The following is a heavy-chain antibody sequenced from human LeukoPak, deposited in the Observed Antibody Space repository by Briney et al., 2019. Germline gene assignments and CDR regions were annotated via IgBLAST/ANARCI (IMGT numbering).Heavy chain of an antibody. V-gene: IGHV4-31*03. J-gene: IGHJ4*02. CDR1: GGSISSGGYY. D-gene: IGHD3-22*01. Sequence: SETLSLTCTVSGGSISSGGYYWSWIRQHPGKGLEWIGYIYYSGSTYYNPSLKSRVTISVDTSKNQFSLKLSSVTAADTAVYYCARGGGSASGYLLWGQGTLVTVSS. CDR3: ARGGGSASGYLL. CDR2: IYYSGST.